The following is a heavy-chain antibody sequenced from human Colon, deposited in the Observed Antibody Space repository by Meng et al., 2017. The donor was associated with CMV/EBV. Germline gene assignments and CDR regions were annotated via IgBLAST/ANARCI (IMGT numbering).Heavy chain of an antibody. CDR3: ARRGTTIHPLTMMLLGPNDAFDI. Sequence: GESLKISCKGSGYNFTTYWIGWVRQMPGKGLEWMGIIYPDDSDIRYSPSFQGHVPIPAAKSISTAYVQGSSLKASDTAMYYCARRGTTIHPLTMMLLGPNDAFDIWGQGTMVTVSS. CDR2: IYPDDSDI. V-gene: IGHV5-51*01. D-gene: IGHD3-22*01. CDR1: GYNFTTYW. J-gene: IGHJ3*02.